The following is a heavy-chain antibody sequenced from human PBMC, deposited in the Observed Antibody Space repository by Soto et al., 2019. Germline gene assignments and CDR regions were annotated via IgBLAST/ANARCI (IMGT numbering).Heavy chain of an antibody. CDR1: GGSFSGYY. CDR2: INHSGST. D-gene: IGHD3-10*01. CDR3: ARLLWHPYGMDV. Sequence: SETLSLTCAVYGGSFSGYYWSWIRQPPGKGLEWIGEINHSGSTNYNPSLKSRVTISVDTSKNQFSLKLSSVTAADTAVYYCARLLWHPYGMDVWGQGTTVTVSS. J-gene: IGHJ6*02. V-gene: IGHV4-34*01.